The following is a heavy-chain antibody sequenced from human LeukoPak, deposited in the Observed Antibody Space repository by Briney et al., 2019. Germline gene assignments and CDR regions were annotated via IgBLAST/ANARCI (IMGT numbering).Heavy chain of an antibody. V-gene: IGHV3-30-3*01. CDR2: ISNDGSNQ. D-gene: IGHD5-18*01. CDR1: GFTYSSHN. Sequence: GSLRLSCAVSGFTYSSHNTHWVRQAPGKGLEWVALISNDGSNQYYADSAKGRFTISRDNSKNTLYLQMNSLRAEDTAVYYCARDQGYSYGHSFDYWGQGTLVTVSS. CDR3: ARDQGYSYGHSFDY. J-gene: IGHJ4*02.